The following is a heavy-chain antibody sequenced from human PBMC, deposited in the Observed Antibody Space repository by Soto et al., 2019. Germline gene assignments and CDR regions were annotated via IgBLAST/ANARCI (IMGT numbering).Heavy chain of an antibody. J-gene: IGHJ5*01. Sequence: SETLSLTCAVSGVSIHNSHSFWSWIRQPPGKGLEFIGSMYYSGGANYNPSLKSRVTISLDTSKNQFSLTVNSVTAADTAIYYCGRVVQGATRHTDFDSWGQGTLVTVSS. V-gene: IGHV4-39*01. D-gene: IGHD1-1*01. CDR2: MYYSGGA. CDR1: GVSIHNSHSF. CDR3: GRVVQGATRHTDFDS.